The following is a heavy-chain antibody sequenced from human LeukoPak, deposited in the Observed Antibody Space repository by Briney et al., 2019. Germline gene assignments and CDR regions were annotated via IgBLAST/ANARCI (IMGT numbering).Heavy chain of an antibody. J-gene: IGHJ4*02. V-gene: IGHV3-48*02. D-gene: IGHD3-22*01. CDR3: ARAYHYDSSGYYLLFGY. Sequence: GGSLRLSCAASGFTFSSYSMNWVRQAPGKGLEWVSFISGSSGTIYYADSVKGRFTISRDNAKNSLYLQMNSLRDEDTAVYYCARAYHYDSSGYYLLFGYWGQGTLVTVSS. CDR2: ISGSSGTI. CDR1: GFTFSSYS.